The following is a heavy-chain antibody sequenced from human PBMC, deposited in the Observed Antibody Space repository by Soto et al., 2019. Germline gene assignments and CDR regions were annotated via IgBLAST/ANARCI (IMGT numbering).Heavy chain of an antibody. CDR1: GGTFKRYV. J-gene: IGHJ4*02. CDR3: ARGSDYGEHISDY. CDR2: IIPVFGSA. D-gene: IGHD4-17*01. Sequence: GASVKVSCKAPGGTFKRYVISWVRQAPGQGLEWMGGIIPVFGSAHYAQKFQGRVIITADKATSTAYMELSSLRSEDTAIYYCARGSDYGEHISDYWGQGTLVTVSS. V-gene: IGHV1-69*06.